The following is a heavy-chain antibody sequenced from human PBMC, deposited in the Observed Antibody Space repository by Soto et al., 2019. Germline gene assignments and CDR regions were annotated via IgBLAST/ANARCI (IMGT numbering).Heavy chain of an antibody. Sequence: EEQLVESGGGLVQPGGSLRLSCAASGFTLSDAWMHWVRQGPGKGLMWVSGIKTDGRSTTYADSVKDRFTISRDNTKNTVYLQLNRLRAEDTAVYFCTRGTSAWLWGNWGQGTPVTVSS. CDR3: TRGTSAWLWGN. V-gene: IGHV3-74*01. J-gene: IGHJ4*02. D-gene: IGHD5-12*01. CDR2: IKTDGRST. CDR1: GFTLSDAW.